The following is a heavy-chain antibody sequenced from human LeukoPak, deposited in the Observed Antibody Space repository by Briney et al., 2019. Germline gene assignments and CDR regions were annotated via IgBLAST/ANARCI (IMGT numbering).Heavy chain of an antibody. CDR2: VDIEDGET. CDR3: ARVDGSPDY. D-gene: IGHD2-15*01. Sequence: GATVKISCKASGYTFTDYYIHWVQQAPGKGLEWMGRVDIEDGETIYAEKFRGRVTITADTSTDTAYMELSSLRSEDTAVYFCARVDGSPDYWGQGTLVTVSS. J-gene: IGHJ4*02. V-gene: IGHV1-69-2*01. CDR1: GYTFTDYY.